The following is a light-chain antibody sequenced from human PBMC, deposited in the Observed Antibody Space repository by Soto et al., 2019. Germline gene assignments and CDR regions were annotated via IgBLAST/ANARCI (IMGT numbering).Light chain of an antibody. Sequence: DIVMTQSPLSLIVTSGEPASISCRSSQSLLHTNGYNYLDWYLQKPGQSPQLLIYLGSNRASGVPDRFSGSASGTDFTLKISRVEAEDVGVYFCMQSLQTPVTFGQGTKVEIK. CDR3: MQSLQTPVT. CDR1: QSLLHTNGYNY. V-gene: IGKV2-28*01. CDR2: LGS. J-gene: IGKJ1*01.